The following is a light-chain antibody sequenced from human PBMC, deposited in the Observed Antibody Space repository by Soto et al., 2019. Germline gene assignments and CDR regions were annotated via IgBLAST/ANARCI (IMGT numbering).Light chain of an antibody. CDR3: QQYGSSPQT. J-gene: IGKJ1*01. CDR2: GAS. Sequence: ESVLTQSPDTLSVAPVNTSSLSSTSRQRVSSSYLAWYQQKPGQAPRLLIYGASSRAPGIPGRFSGSGSGTDFTLTISRLEPEDFAVYYCQQYGSSPQTFGQGTKVDIK. V-gene: IGKV3-20*01. CDR1: QRVSSSY.